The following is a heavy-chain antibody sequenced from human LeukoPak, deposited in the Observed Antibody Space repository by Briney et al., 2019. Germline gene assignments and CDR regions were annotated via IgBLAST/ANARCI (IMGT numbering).Heavy chain of an antibody. J-gene: IGHJ4*02. Sequence: TASETLSLTCTVSGGSISSSSYYWGWIRQPPGKGLEWIGSIYYSGSTYYNPSLKSRVTISVDTSKNQFSLKLSSVTAADTAVYYCARDQGSSGWWSWGQGTLVTVSS. CDR3: ARDQGSSGWWS. V-gene: IGHV4-39*07. CDR2: IYYSGST. CDR1: GGSISSSSYY. D-gene: IGHD6-19*01.